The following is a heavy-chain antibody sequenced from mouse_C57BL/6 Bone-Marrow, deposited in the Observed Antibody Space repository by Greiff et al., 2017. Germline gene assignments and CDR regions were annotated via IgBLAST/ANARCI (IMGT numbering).Heavy chain of an antibody. CDR2: IWGVGST. J-gene: IGHJ2*01. V-gene: IGHV2-6*01. CDR1: GFSLTSYG. CDR3: ASEGYYGNPFDY. D-gene: IGHD2-1*01. Sequence: LVESGPGLVAPSQSLTITCTVSGFSLTSYGVDWVRQSPGKGLEWLGVIWGVGSTNYNSALKSRLSISMDNSKSQVFLKMNSLQTDDTAMYYCASEGYYGNPFDYWGQGTTLTVSS.